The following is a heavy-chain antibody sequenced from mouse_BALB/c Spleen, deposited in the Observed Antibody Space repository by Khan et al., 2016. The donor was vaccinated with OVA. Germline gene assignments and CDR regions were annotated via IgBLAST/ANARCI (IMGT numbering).Heavy chain of an antibody. J-gene: IGHJ4*01. V-gene: IGHV2-6*02. Sequence: QVQLKESGPGLVAPSQSLSITCTISGFSLTDFGVHWVRQPPGKGLEWLVLIWSDGTTTYNSALKSRLSISKDTSKSQVFLKMNSLQTDDTAMYYCARNSYPYAMDYWGQGTSVTVSS. CDR1: GFSLTDFG. CDR2: IWSDGTT. CDR3: ARNSYPYAMDY.